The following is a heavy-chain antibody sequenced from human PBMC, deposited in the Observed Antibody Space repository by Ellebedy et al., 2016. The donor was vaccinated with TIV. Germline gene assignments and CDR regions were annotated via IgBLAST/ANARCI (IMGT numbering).Heavy chain of an antibody. Sequence: ASVKVSCKASGGTFSSYAISWVRQAPGQGLEWMGGIIPIFGTANYAQKFQGRVTITADESTSTAYMELSSLRSEDTAVYYCARGSRLGGGDFDYWGQGTLVTVSS. CDR3: ARGSRLGGGDFDY. D-gene: IGHD2-21*01. CDR1: GGTFSSYA. V-gene: IGHV1-69*13. CDR2: IIPIFGTA. J-gene: IGHJ4*02.